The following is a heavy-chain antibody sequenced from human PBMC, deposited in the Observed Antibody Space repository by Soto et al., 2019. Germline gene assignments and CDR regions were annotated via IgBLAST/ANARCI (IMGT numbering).Heavy chain of an antibody. CDR1: GYTFTDYW. J-gene: IGHJ4*01. D-gene: IGHD1-26*01. CDR3: VRGGIVGSTRNYFDY. Sequence: GESLKISCKGSGYTFTDYWIGWVRQMPGKGLEWMGIIYPGDSDTRYSPSFQGQVTIPADKFVSTAYLQWSSLKASDTAMYYCVRGGIVGSTRNYFDYWGQGTLVTVSS. V-gene: IGHV5-51*01. CDR2: IYPGDSDT.